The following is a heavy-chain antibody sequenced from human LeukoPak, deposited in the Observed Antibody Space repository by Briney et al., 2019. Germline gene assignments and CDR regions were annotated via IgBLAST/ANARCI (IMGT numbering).Heavy chain of an antibody. D-gene: IGHD3-9*01. V-gene: IGHV3-23*01. CDR2: ITGSGDGR. J-gene: IGHJ5*02. CDR3: AKDILTYYYGSSVFYFDP. Sequence: GGSLRLSCAASGFTFNNHAMTWVRQAPGKGLEWVSVITGSGDGRYYADSVKGRFTISRDNSKNTLHLQMNSLRAEDTALYYCAKDILTYYYGSSVFYFDPGGRETLVAVSS. CDR1: GFTFNNHA.